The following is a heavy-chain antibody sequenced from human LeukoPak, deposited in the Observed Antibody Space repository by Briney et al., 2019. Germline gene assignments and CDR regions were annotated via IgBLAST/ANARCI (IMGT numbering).Heavy chain of an antibody. CDR2: INPNNGDT. D-gene: IGHD3/OR15-3a*01. Sequence: ASVKVSFKASGYTFTGYYMHWVRQAPGQGLEWMGWINPNNGDTNFAQRFQGRVAMTRDTSMNTVYMELSSLRSDDTAVYYCARRGYEFSDLDNWGQGTLVTVSS. V-gene: IGHV1-2*02. J-gene: IGHJ4*02. CDR3: ARRGYEFSDLDN. CDR1: GYTFTGYY.